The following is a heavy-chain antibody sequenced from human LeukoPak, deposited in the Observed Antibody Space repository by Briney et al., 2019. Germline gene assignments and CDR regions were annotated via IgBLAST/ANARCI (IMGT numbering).Heavy chain of an antibody. CDR2: ISGSGGST. CDR3: AKDAYDSRSYFDY. CDR1: GFTFSSYS. Sequence: GGTLRLSCAASGFTFSSYSMSWVRQAPGKGLEWVSAISGSGGSTYYADSVKGRFTISRDNSKNTLYLQMNSLRAEDTAVYYCAKDAYDSRSYFDYWGQGTLVTVSS. V-gene: IGHV3-23*01. J-gene: IGHJ4*02. D-gene: IGHD3-22*01.